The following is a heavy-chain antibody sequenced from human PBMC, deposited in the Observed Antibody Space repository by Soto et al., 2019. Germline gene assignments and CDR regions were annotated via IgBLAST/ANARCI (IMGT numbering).Heavy chain of an antibody. J-gene: IGHJ4*02. D-gene: IGHD7-27*01. Sequence: SLRLSCAASGFTFDDYAMHWVRQAPGKGLEWVSGISWNSGSIGYADSVKGRFTISRDNAKNSLYLQMNSLRAEDTALYYCATKNHASTLGFDYWGQGTLVTVSS. CDR1: GFTFDDYA. CDR3: ATKNHASTLGFDY. V-gene: IGHV3-9*01. CDR2: ISWNSGSI.